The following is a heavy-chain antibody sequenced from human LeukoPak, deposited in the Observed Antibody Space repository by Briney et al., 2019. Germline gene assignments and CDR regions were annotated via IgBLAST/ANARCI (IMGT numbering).Heavy chain of an antibody. D-gene: IGHD1-26*01. CDR2: VHDSGST. J-gene: IGHJ6*03. V-gene: IGHV4-61*05. CDR3: ARVGSYCMDV. Sequence: KPSETLSLTCTVSGGSISSSSYYWGWLRQPPGKGLEYIVHVHDSGSTNYNPSLKSRVTISIDTSKNQFSLKLSSVAAADTAVYYCARVGSYCMDVWGKGSTVTVSS. CDR1: GGSISSSSYY.